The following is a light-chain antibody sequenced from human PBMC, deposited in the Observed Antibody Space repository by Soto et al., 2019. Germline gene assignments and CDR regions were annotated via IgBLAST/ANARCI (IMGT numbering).Light chain of an antibody. CDR1: QSVSSSY. V-gene: IGKV3-20*01. J-gene: IGKJ2*01. CDR3: QQYGSSTPYT. CDR2: GAS. Sequence: EIVLTQSPGTLSLSPGERATLSCRASQSVSSSYLAWYQQKPGQAPRHLIYGASSRATGIPDRFSGSGSGTGFTLTIRRLEPEDFAVYSCQQYGSSTPYTFGQGTKLEIK.